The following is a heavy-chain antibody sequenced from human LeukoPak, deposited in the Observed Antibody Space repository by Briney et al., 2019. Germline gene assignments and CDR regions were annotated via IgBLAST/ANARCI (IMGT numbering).Heavy chain of an antibody. D-gene: IGHD3-10*01. J-gene: IGHJ4*02. Sequence: PSETLSLTCIVSGGSITSRDYYWGWIRQPPGKGLEWIGSIQYSGTTYYNPSLKSRVTVSVDTSKNQFSLNLSSVTATDTAVYYCARRRGSRLRGLTTYDFDSWGQGTLVTVSS. CDR2: IQYSGTT. CDR3: ARRRGSRLRGLTTYDFDS. CDR1: GGSITSRDYY. V-gene: IGHV4-39*01.